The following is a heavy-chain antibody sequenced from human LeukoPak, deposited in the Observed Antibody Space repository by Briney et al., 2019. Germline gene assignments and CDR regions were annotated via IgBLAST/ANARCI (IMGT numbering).Heavy chain of an antibody. Sequence: PSETLSLTCTVSGGSISSGDYYWSWIRQPPGKGLEWIGYIYYSGSTNYNPSLKSRVTISVDTSKNQFSLKLSSVTAADTAVYYCARDPVWYYYGSGSENAFDIWGQGTMVTVSS. J-gene: IGHJ3*02. CDR1: GGSISSGDYY. D-gene: IGHD3-10*01. CDR3: ARDPVWYYYGSGSENAFDI. V-gene: IGHV4-61*08. CDR2: IYYSGST.